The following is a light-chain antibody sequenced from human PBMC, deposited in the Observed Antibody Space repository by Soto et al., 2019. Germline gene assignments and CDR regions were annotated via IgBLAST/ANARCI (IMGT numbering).Light chain of an antibody. CDR1: QSLTYTDGNTY. Sequence: DAVMTKSPLSLAVTLGQPASISCRSSQSLTYTDGNTYLIWFQQRPGQSPRRLIYKVSNRDSGVPDRFTGSGSGTDFTLSISRVEAEDVGVYYCMQGTHWPWTIGQGTKVDIK. CDR3: MQGTHWPWT. CDR2: KVS. V-gene: IGKV2-30*01. J-gene: IGKJ1*01.